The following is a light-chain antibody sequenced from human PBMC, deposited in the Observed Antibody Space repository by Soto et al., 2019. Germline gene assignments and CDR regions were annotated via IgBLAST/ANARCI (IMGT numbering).Light chain of an antibody. CDR1: QSVSSSY. CDR2: DAS. J-gene: IGKJ2*01. Sequence: EIVLTQSPATLSLSPGERATLSCGASQSVSSSYLAWYQQKPRLAPRLLIYDASSRATGIPDRFSGSGSGTDYTLTISRLEPEDFAVYYWQQYGTSPYTLGQGTKLDI. CDR3: QQYGTSPYT. V-gene: IGKV3D-20*01.